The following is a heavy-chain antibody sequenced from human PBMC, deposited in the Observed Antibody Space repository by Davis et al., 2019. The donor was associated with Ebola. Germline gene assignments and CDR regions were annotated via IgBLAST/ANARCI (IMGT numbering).Heavy chain of an antibody. CDR1: GFTFTSYD. Sequence: AASVKVSCKASGFTFTSYDINWVRQATGQGFEWMGWMNPNSGNTGYAQKFQGRVTMTRDTSTSTAYMELSGLISEDTAVYYCARANWATVGTRWFDPWGQGTLVTVSS. CDR3: ARANWATVGTRWFDP. CDR2: MNPNSGNT. V-gene: IGHV1-8*01. J-gene: IGHJ5*02. D-gene: IGHD6-13*01.